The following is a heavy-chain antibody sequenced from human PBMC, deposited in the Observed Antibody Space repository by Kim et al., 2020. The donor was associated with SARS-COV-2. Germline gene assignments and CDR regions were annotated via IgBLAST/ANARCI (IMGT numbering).Heavy chain of an antibody. V-gene: IGHV4-30-2*05. CDR3: ARGLVGTAILDAFDI. Sequence: PTLKSGVTIAVDTAKSQFSLKLSSVPAADTAVYYCARGLVGTAILDAFDIWGQGTMVTVSS. D-gene: IGHD2-21*02. J-gene: IGHJ3*02.